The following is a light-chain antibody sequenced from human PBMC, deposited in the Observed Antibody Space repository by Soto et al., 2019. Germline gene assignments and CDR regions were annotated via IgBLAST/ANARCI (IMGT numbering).Light chain of an antibody. CDR3: QQRSNWPPLT. V-gene: IGKV3-11*01. CDR2: DAA. Sequence: PGELATLSCRASQSVSSYLAWYQQEPGQAPRLLIYDAANRATGIPARFSGSGSGTDFTLTISSLEPEDFAVYYCQQRSNWPPLTFGQGTRLE. CDR1: QSVSSY. J-gene: IGKJ5*01.